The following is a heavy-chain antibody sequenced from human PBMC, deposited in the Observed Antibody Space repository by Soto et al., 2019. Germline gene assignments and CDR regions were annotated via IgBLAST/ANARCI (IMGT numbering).Heavy chain of an antibody. V-gene: IGHV4-39*01. CDR2: IYYSGST. J-gene: IGHJ2*01. D-gene: IGHD3-22*01. CDR3: ARHGVVDWYFDL. Sequence: SETLSLTCTVSGGSISSSSYYWGWIRQPPGKGLEWIGSIYYSGSTYYNPSLKSRVTISVDTSKNQFSLKLSSVTAADTAVYYCARHGVVDWYFDLWGRGTLVTVSS. CDR1: GGSISSSSYY.